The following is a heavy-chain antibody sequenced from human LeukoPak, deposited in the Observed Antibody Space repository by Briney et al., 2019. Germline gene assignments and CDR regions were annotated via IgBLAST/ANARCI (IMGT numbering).Heavy chain of an antibody. CDR2: IKQDGSEK. V-gene: IGHV3-7*01. CDR1: GFTFSSYW. Sequence: GGSLRLSWAASGFTFSSYWMSWVRQAPGKGLEWVANIKQDGSEKYYVDSVKGRFTISRDNAKNSLYLQMNSLRAEDTAVYYCARVSPDNWNYVDYWGQGTLVTVSS. CDR3: ARVSPDNWNYVDY. D-gene: IGHD1-20*01. J-gene: IGHJ4*02.